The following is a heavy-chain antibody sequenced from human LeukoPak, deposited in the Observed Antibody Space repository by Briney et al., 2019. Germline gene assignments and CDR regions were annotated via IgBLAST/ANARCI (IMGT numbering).Heavy chain of an antibody. CDR3: ARDHEGYCSSTSCYASDY. CDR2: IRAYNGNT. V-gene: IGHV1-18*01. D-gene: IGHD2-2*01. Sequence: ASVKVSCKASGYTFTSYGISWVRQAPGQGLEWMGWIRAYNGNTNYAQKLQGRVTMTTHTSTSTAYMELRSLRSDDTAVYYCARDHEGYCSSTSCYASDYWGQGTLVTVSS. CDR1: GYTFTSYG. J-gene: IGHJ4*02.